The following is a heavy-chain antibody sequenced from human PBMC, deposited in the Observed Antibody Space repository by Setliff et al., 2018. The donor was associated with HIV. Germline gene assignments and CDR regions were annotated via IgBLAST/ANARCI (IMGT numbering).Heavy chain of an antibody. CDR1: GGSFSGYY. CDR2: INHSGST. Sequence: ASETLSLTCAVYGGSFSGYYWSWIRQPPGKGLEWIGEINHSGSTNYNPSLKSRVTISVDTSKNQFSLKLSSVTAADTAVYYCAAYSSSSSFDYWGQGTLVTVSS. J-gene: IGHJ4*02. CDR3: AAYSSSSSFDY. D-gene: IGHD6-6*01. V-gene: IGHV4-34*01.